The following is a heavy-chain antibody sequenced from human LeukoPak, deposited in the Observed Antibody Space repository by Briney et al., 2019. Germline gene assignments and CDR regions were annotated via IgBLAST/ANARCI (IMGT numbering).Heavy chain of an antibody. J-gene: IGHJ4*02. D-gene: IGHD6-13*01. Sequence: SETLSLTCAVYGGSFSGYYWSWIRQPPGKGLEWIGEINHSGSTNYNPSLKSRVTISVDTSKNQFSLKLSSVTAADTAVYYCARGGFGYSSSGYLLPFDYWGQGTPVTVSS. CDR2: INHSGST. CDR3: ARGGFGYSSSGYLLPFDY. V-gene: IGHV4-34*01. CDR1: GGSFSGYY.